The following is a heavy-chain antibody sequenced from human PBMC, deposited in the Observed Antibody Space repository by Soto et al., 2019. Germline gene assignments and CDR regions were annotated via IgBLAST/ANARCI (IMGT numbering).Heavy chain of an antibody. J-gene: IGHJ6*02. Sequence: GGSLRLSCAASGFTFSSYGMHWVRQAPGKGLEWVAVISYDGSNKYYADSVKGRFTISRDNSKNTLYLQMNNLRAEDTAVYYCAKDRETWIQLWSSYYYGMDVWGQGTTVTVSS. V-gene: IGHV3-30*18. CDR3: AKDRETWIQLWSSYYYGMDV. CDR2: ISYDGSNK. D-gene: IGHD5-18*01. CDR1: GFTFSSYG.